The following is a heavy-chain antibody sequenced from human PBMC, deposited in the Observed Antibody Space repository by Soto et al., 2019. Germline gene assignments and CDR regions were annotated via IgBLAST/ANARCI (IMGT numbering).Heavy chain of an antibody. CDR1: GYTFSNYG. V-gene: IGHV1-18*01. CDR3: AGASGTGVGTTSY. Sequence: GASVKVSCKASGYTFSNYGISWMRQVPGQGLEWMGWISAYNGETKYAQKFQGRVSMTTDTSTNTAYMELGSLRSDDTAVYYWAGASGTGVGTTSYWGQGTLVTVSS. D-gene: IGHD1-26*01. CDR2: ISAYNGET. J-gene: IGHJ4*02.